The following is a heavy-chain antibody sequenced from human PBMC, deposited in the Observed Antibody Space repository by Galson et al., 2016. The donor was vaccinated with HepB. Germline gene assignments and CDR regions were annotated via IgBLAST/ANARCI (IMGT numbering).Heavy chain of an antibody. Sequence: SLRLSCAASGFRSSAYWMNWVRQAPGKGLVWVSHINPDGTNTAYVDSVKGRFTISRDNAKNTLSLQMNNLRVEDTAVYYCVRDGMGTTPYDVWGQGTLVSVSS. CDR1: GFRSSAYW. J-gene: IGHJ4*02. CDR3: VRDGMGTTPYDV. CDR2: INPDGTNT. D-gene: IGHD1-7*01. V-gene: IGHV3-74*01.